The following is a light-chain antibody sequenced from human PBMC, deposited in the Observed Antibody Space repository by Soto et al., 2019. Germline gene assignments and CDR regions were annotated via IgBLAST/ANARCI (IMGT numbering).Light chain of an antibody. CDR2: AAS. V-gene: IGKV1-39*01. J-gene: IGKJ5*01. CDR1: QTISRY. CDR3: QQRYSTTIT. Sequence: DIQTTQSPSSLSASLGDRVTITCRASQTISRYLNWYQQKPGRAPKLLIYAASNLESGVPSRFSGIGSGTDGTLTLSSLQKEDVATYDGQQRYSTTITFGQGTRLEI.